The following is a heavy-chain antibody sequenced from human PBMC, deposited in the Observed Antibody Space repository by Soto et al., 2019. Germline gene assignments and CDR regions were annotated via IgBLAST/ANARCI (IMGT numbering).Heavy chain of an antibody. J-gene: IGHJ6*02. CDR3: ARAQGYCSSTSCYDYYYYGMDV. D-gene: IGHD2-2*01. V-gene: IGHV4-30-2*01. CDR2: IYHSGTT. CDR1: GGSISSGGYS. Sequence: SETLSLTCAVSGGSISSGGYSWSWIRQPPGKGLEWIGYIYHSGTTYYNPSLKSRVTISVDKSKNQFSLKLSSVTAADTAVYYCARAQGYCSSTSCYDYYYYGMDVWGQGTTVTVSS.